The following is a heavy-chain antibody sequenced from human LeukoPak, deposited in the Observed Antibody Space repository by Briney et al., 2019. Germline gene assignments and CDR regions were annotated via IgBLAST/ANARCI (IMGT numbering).Heavy chain of an antibody. Sequence: GGSLRLSCAASGFTFSDYYVSWIRQAPGKGLEWVSYISSSGSTIYYADSVKGRFTISRDNSKNTLHLQMSSLRAEDTAVYYRAKDLGGGGGSVFDSWGQGTLVTVSS. J-gene: IGHJ4*02. CDR1: GFTFSDYY. CDR2: ISSSGSTI. CDR3: AKDLGGGGGSVFDS. V-gene: IGHV3-11*01. D-gene: IGHD3-16*01.